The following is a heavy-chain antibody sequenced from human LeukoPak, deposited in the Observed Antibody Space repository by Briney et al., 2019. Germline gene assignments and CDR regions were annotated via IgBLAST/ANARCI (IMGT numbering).Heavy chain of an antibody. CDR3: ATSESQTKFDY. CDR2: IFPGDSDT. J-gene: IGHJ4*02. CDR1: GYSFTTYW. D-gene: IGHD1/OR15-1a*01. V-gene: IGHV5-51*01. Sequence: GESLKISCKGSGYSFTTYWIGWVRQMPGKGLEWIGIIFPGDSDTTYSPSLQGQVTISADKSINTAYLQWTSLRASDTAMYYCATSESQTKFDYWGQGTLVTVSS.